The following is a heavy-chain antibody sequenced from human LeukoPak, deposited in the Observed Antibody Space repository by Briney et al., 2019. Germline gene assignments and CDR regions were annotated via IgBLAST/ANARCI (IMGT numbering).Heavy chain of an antibody. CDR1: RFTFSSYW. V-gene: IGHV3-7*01. CDR3: ARGGYEY. Sequence: GGSLRLSCAASRFTFSSYWMSWVRQAPGKGLEWVANIKEDGSEKYYVDSVKGRFTISRDDAKNSLYLQMNSLRADDTAVYYCARGGYEYWGQGTLVTVSS. J-gene: IGHJ4*02. CDR2: IKEDGSEK. D-gene: IGHD5-12*01.